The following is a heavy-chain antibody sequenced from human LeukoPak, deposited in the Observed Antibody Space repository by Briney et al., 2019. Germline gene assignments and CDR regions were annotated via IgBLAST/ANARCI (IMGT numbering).Heavy chain of an antibody. V-gene: IGHV4-4*02. Sequence: SETLSLTCAVSGGSISSSNWWSWVRQPPGKGLEWIGEIYHSGSTNYNPSLKSRVTISVDKSKNQFSLKLSSVTAADTAVYYCARGVIAVAANYYYYYMDVWGKGTTVTVSS. J-gene: IGHJ6*03. D-gene: IGHD6-19*01. CDR3: ARGVIAVAANYYYYYMDV. CDR1: GGSISSSNW. CDR2: IYHSGST.